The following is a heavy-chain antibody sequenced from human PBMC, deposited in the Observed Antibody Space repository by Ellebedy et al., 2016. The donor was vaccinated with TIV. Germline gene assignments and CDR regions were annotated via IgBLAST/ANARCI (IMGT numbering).Heavy chain of an antibody. CDR1: GYSFTSYW. CDR2: IHPPDSDT. V-gene: IGHV5-51*01. J-gene: IGHJ4*02. CDR3: ARPAITADGFDY. Sequence: GESLKISCKGSGYSFTSYWIGWVRQMPGKGLEWMAIIHPPDSDTRYSPSFQGQVTIPADKSISTAYLQWSSLKASDTAMYYCARPAITADGFDYWGQGTLVTVSS. D-gene: IGHD6-13*01.